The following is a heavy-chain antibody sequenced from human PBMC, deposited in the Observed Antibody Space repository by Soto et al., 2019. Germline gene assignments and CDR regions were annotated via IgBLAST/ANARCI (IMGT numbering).Heavy chain of an antibody. Sequence: EVQLVESGGGLVQPGGSLSLSCAASGFTFSSYGMNWVRQAPGKGLAWVSYISSGRPTIQYADSVKGRFTISRDNAKNSLYLQMNSLRDEHTAVYYCARGGAARPDYWGQGTLVTVSS. CDR1: GFTFSSYG. V-gene: IGHV3-48*02. CDR3: ARGGAARPDY. CDR2: ISSGRPTI. J-gene: IGHJ4*02. D-gene: IGHD6-6*01.